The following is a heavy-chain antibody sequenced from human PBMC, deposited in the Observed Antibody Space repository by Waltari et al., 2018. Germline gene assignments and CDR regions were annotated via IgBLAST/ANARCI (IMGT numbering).Heavy chain of an antibody. D-gene: IGHD6-13*01. CDR2: INPNSGGT. Sequence: VRRWQSGAEGRNPGASVKFSCKASGYTFPATLMTWVRQAPGQGLEWMGRINPNSGGTNYAQKFQGRVTMTRDTSISTAYMELSRLRSDDTAVYYCARGTLAKSIAAANWFDPWGQGTLVTVSS. CDR3: ARGTLAKSIAAANWFDP. J-gene: IGHJ5*02. CDR1: GYTFPATL. V-gene: IGHV1-2*06.